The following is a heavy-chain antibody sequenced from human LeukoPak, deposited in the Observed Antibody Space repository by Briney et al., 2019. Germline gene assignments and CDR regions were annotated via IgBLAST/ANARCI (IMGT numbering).Heavy chain of an antibody. Sequence: NPSETLSLTCSVSGGSISSHIYYWGWIRQPPGKGLEWIGSIYYSGSTYYNPSLKSRVTISVDTSKNQFSLKLYSVTAADTAVYYCARLDGSGTYFNAPFTYWGQGTLVTVSS. V-gene: IGHV4-39*01. CDR1: GGSISSHIYY. CDR2: IYYSGST. J-gene: IGHJ4*02. CDR3: ARLDGSGTYFNAPFTY. D-gene: IGHD3-10*01.